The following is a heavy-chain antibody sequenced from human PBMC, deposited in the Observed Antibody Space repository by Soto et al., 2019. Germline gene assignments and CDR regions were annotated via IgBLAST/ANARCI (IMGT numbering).Heavy chain of an antibody. D-gene: IGHD2-15*01. Sequence: EVQLLESGGDLVQPGGSLRLSCAASGFSFSDYSMNWVRQAPGRGLEWVAFIDLSGTTRDYRESVKGRFTISKDKSMNPVYLQMNSLRVEDAAVYYCTKDRVPDGIYSFDYWGQGALVTVSS. CDR3: TKDRVPDGIYSFDY. V-gene: IGHV3-23*03. J-gene: IGHJ4*02. CDR1: GFSFSDYS. CDR2: IDLSGTTR.